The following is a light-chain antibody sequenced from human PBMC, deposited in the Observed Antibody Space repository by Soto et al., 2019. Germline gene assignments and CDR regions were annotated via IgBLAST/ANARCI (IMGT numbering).Light chain of an antibody. CDR3: QKYNSAPWT. V-gene: IGKV1-27*01. CDR1: QGISNY. J-gene: IGKJ1*01. Sequence: DIQMTQSPSSLSASVGDRVTITCRASQGISNYLAWYQQQPGKVPKLLIYVASTLQSGVPSRFSGSGSGTDFTLTNSSLQPEDVATYYCQKYNSAPWTLGQETKVEIK. CDR2: VAS.